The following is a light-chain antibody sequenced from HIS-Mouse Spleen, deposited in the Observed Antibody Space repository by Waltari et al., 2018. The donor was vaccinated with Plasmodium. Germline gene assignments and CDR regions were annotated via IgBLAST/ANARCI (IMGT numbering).Light chain of an antibody. CDR3: SSYTSSSTLV. CDR1: SSDVGGYNY. J-gene: IGLJ1*01. Sequence: QSALTQPASVSGSPGQSITISCTGTSSDVGGYNYVSWYQQHPGKAPKLLIYEVIKRPSGVCNRVSGSKSGNTASLTISGLQAEDEADYYCSSYTSSSTLVFGTGTKVTVL. CDR2: EVI. V-gene: IGLV2-14*01.